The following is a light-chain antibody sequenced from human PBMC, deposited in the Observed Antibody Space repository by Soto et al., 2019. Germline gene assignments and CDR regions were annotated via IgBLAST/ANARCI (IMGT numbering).Light chain of an antibody. CDR3: MQGTPWPLT. V-gene: IGKV2-30*01. J-gene: IGKJ4*01. CDR2: KVS. Sequence: VVMTQSPLSLPVTLGQPASISCNSSQSLLYSDGNTYLIWFQQRPGQSPRRLIYKVSNRDSGVPDRFSGSGSGTDFTLKISRVEAEDVGVYYCMQGTPWPLTFGGGTQVEIK. CDR1: QSLLYSDGNTY.